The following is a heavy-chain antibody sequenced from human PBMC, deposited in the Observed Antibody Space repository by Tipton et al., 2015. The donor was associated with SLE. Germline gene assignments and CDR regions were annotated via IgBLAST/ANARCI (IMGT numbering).Heavy chain of an antibody. CDR2: INHSGST. D-gene: IGHD1-26*01. Sequence: TLSLTCAVYGGSFSGYYWSWIRQPPGKGLEWIGEINHSGSTNYNPSLKSRVTISVDTSKNQFSLKLSSVTAADTALYYCARDHGGSYYGWFDPWGQGTLVTVSS. CDR3: ARDHGGSYYGWFDP. CDR1: GGSFSGYY. J-gene: IGHJ5*02. V-gene: IGHV4-34*01.